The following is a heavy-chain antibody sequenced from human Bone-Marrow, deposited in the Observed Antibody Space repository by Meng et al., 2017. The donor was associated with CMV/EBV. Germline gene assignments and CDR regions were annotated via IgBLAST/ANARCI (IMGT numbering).Heavy chain of an antibody. CDR3: ARSLCSSTSCYTEDFDY. CDR2: ISAYNGNT. Sequence: YTFTSYGISWLRQAPGQGLEWMGWISAYNGNTNYAQKLQGRVTMTTDTSTSTAYMELRSLRSDDTAVYYCARSLCSSTSCYTEDFDYWGQGTLVTVSS. J-gene: IGHJ4*02. D-gene: IGHD2-2*02. V-gene: IGHV1-18*01. CDR1: YTFTSYG.